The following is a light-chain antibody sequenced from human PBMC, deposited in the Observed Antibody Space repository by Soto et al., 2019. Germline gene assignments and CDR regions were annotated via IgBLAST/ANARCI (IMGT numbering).Light chain of an antibody. Sequence: QSALTQPRSVSGSLGQSVTISCTGSSSDVGGYNYVSWYQQLPGKAPKLMIYDVTNRPSGVPDRFSGSKSGNTASLTISGLQAEDEADYHCCSFSGSYHWVFGGGTKLTVL. CDR2: DVT. CDR3: CSFSGSYHWV. CDR1: SSDVGGYNY. V-gene: IGLV2-11*01. J-gene: IGLJ3*02.